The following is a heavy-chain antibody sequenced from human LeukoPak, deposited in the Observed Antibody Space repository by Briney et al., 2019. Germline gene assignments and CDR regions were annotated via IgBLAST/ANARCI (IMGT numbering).Heavy chain of an antibody. V-gene: IGHV4-59*01. CDR1: GGSISSYY. D-gene: IGHD3-9*01. Sequence: SETLSLTCTVSGGSISSYYWSWIRQPPGKGLEWVWYIYYSGGTNYNPSLKSRVTISVDTSKNQFSLKLSSVTAADTAVYYCARTRYFDWYYFDYWGQGTLVTVSS. J-gene: IGHJ4*02. CDR3: ARTRYFDWYYFDY. CDR2: IYYSGGT.